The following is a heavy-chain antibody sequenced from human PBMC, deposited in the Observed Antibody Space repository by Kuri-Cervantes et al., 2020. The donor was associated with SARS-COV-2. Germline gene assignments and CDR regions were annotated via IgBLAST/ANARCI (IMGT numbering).Heavy chain of an antibody. Sequence: GSLRLSCTVSNGSISSYYWSWIRQPPGKGLEWIGYISHSRGTNYNPSLKSRVTISRDTSKNQFSLKLSSVTAADTAVYYCARALSYTGYSGSYSWFDPWGQGTLVTVSS. J-gene: IGHJ5*02. V-gene: IGHV4-59*01. CDR1: NGSISSYY. CDR2: ISHSRGT. D-gene: IGHD1-26*01. CDR3: ARALSYTGYSGSYSWFDP.